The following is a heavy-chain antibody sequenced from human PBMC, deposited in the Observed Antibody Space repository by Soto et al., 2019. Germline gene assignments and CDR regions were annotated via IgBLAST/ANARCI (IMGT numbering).Heavy chain of an antibody. J-gene: IGHJ1*01. Sequence: SLRLSCAASGFTFSSYAMHWVRQAPGKGLEYVSAISSNGGSTYYANSVKGRFTISRDNSKNTLYLQMGSLRAEDMAVYYCASVDTAMVTWGQGTLVTVSS. CDR3: ASVDTAMVT. D-gene: IGHD5-18*01. CDR1: GFTFSSYA. CDR2: ISSNGGST. V-gene: IGHV3-64*01.